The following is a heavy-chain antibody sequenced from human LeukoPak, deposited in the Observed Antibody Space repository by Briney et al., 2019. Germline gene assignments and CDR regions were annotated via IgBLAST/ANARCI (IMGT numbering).Heavy chain of an antibody. CDR1: GFSLSTSGMC. V-gene: IGHV2-70*01. Sequence: SGPTLVNPTQTLTLTCTFSGFSLSTSGMCVSWIRQPPGKALEWLALIHWDDDKYYSTSLKTRPTISKDTSKNQVVLTMTNMDPVDTATYYCARIRGPRYVFEIWGQGTMVTVSS. J-gene: IGHJ3*02. CDR2: IHWDDDK. CDR3: ARIRGPRYVFEI.